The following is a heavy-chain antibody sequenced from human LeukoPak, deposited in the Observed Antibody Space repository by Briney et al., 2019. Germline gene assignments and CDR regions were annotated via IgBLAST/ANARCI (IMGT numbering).Heavy chain of an antibody. J-gene: IGHJ3*02. CDR3: ADVYSGTYSRI. CDR1: GITFSDYY. Sequence: GGSLRLSCAASGITFSDYYMSWIRQAPGKGLEWVSYISKSGSTTYYADSVKGRFTISRDNAKNSLYLQMNSLRAEDTAVYYCADVYSGTYSRIWGQGTMVTVSS. V-gene: IGHV3-11*01. CDR2: ISKSGSTT. D-gene: IGHD1-26*01.